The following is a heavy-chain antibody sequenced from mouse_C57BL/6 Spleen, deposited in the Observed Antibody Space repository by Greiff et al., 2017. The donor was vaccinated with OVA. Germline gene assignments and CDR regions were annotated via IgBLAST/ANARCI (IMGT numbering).Heavy chain of an antibody. Sequence: EVMLVESGGGLVKPGGSLKLSCAASGFTFSSYTMSWVRQTPEKRLEWVATISGGGGNTYYPDSVKGRFTISRDNAKNTLYLQMSSLRSEDTALYYCTRRDGYYFAYWGQGTLVTVSA. D-gene: IGHD2-3*01. CDR2: ISGGGGNT. CDR3: TRRDGYYFAY. CDR1: GFTFSSYT. V-gene: IGHV5-9*01. J-gene: IGHJ3*01.